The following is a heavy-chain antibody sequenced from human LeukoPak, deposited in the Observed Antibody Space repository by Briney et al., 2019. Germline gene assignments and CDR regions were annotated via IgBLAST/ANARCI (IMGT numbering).Heavy chain of an antibody. V-gene: IGHV3-64D*06. CDR2: ISSNGGST. CDR3: VKNPEKWLVQGEYFQH. J-gene: IGHJ1*01. CDR1: GFTFSSYA. Sequence: QTGGSLRLSCSASGFTFSSYAMHWVRQAPGKGLEYVSAISSNGGSTYYADSVKGRFTISRDNSKNTLYLQMSSLRAEDTAVYYCVKNPEKWLVQGEYFQHWGQGTLVTVSS. D-gene: IGHD6-19*01.